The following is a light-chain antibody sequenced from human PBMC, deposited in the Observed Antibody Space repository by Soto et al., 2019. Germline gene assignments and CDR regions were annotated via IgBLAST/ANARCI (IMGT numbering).Light chain of an antibody. Sequence: QSVLTQPPSASGTPGQRVTISCSGSSSNIGSNYVYWYQQLPGTAPKLLIYSNNQRPSGVPDRFSGSKSGTSASLAISGLRSGDGADYYCAAWDDSPSGLFVFGTGTKLPAL. CDR2: SNN. CDR3: AAWDDSPSGLFV. CDR1: SSNIGSNY. V-gene: IGLV1-47*02. J-gene: IGLJ1*01.